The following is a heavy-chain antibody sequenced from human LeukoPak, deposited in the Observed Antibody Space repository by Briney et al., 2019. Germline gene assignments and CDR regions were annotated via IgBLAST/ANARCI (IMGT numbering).Heavy chain of an antibody. J-gene: IGHJ4*02. D-gene: IGHD4-23*01. V-gene: IGHV4-39*01. Sequence: SETLSLTCTVSGGSFSSSSYYWGWIRQPPGKGLEWIGSFYYSGSTYYNPSLKSRVTISVDTSKNQFSLKLSSVTAADAAIYYCARIDGGHHLSPFDYWGQGTLVTVSS. CDR1: GGSFSSSSYY. CDR2: FYYSGST. CDR3: ARIDGGHHLSPFDY.